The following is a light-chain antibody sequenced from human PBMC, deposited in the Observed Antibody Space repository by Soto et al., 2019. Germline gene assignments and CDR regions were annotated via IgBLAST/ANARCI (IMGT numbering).Light chain of an antibody. CDR1: QGISSY. CDR2: TAS. J-gene: IGKJ1*01. CDR3: QQYYSYSWT. Sequence: AIRMTQSPSSLSASTGARVTITCRASQGISSYLAWYQQKPGKAPKLLIYTASTLQSGVPSRFSGSGSGTDFTLTISCLQSEDFATYYCQQYYSYSWTFGQGTKVDIK. V-gene: IGKV1-8*01.